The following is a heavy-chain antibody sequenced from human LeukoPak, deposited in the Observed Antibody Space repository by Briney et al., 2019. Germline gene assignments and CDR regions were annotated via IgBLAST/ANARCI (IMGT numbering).Heavy chain of an antibody. CDR1: GYSFTSYW. CDR3: ARQSYYDSSGYQSVLFFDY. J-gene: IGHJ4*02. Sequence: GESPKISCKGSGYSFTSYWIGWVRQMPGKGLEWVGIIYPGDSDTRYSPSFQGQVTISADKSISTAYLQWSSLKASDTAMYYCARQSYYDSSGYQSVLFFDYWGQGTLVTVSS. V-gene: IGHV5-51*01. CDR2: IYPGDSDT. D-gene: IGHD3-22*01.